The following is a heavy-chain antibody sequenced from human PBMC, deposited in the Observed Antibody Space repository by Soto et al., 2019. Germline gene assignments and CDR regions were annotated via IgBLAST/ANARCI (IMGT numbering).Heavy chain of an antibody. V-gene: IGHV3-11*01. Sequence: GGSLRLSCVGSGVDFRGSYMNWIRQAPGKGLEWISYISDTGRTIHYADSVKGRFVISRDNSRDSLYLQMNDLRADDTAIYYCAGFKEGKIVGLRWPDPWGQGTRVTVSS. D-gene: IGHD3-16*02. J-gene: IGHJ5*02. CDR2: ISDTGRTI. CDR1: GVDFRGSY. CDR3: AGFKEGKIVGLRWPDP.